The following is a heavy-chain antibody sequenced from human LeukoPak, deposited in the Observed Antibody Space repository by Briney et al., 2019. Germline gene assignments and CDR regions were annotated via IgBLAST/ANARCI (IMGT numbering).Heavy chain of an antibody. J-gene: IGHJ4*02. V-gene: IGHV3-23*01. CDR1: GFTFSSYA. CDR2: ISGSGGST. Sequence: GGSLRLSCAASGFTFSSYAMSWVRQPPGKGLEWVSAISGSGGSTYYADSVKGRFTISRDNSKNTLYLQMNSLRAEDTAVYYCAKGGYSGYVGWDYFDYWGQGTLVTVSS. CDR3: AKGGYSGYVGWDYFDY. D-gene: IGHD5-12*01.